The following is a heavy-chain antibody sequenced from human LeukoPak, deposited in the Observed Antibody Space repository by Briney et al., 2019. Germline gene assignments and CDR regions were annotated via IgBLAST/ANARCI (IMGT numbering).Heavy chain of an antibody. Sequence: SSETLSLTCIVSGGSISSYYWSWIRQPPGKGLEWIGYIYYSGSTNYNPSLRSRVTISVDTSKNQFSLKLSSVTAADTAVYYCAKGYYGSGSSRGFDYWGQGTLVTVSS. V-gene: IGHV4-59*01. CDR3: AKGYYGSGSSRGFDY. J-gene: IGHJ4*02. CDR2: IYYSGST. D-gene: IGHD3-10*01. CDR1: GGSISSYY.